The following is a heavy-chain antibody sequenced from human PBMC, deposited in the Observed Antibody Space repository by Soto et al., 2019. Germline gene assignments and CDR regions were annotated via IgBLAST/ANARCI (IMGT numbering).Heavy chain of an antibody. CDR1: GFTFSSYW. CDR2: INTDGSTI. J-gene: IGHJ3*02. D-gene: IGHD4-17*01. V-gene: IGHV3-74*01. Sequence: EVQLVESGGGLVQPGGSLRLSCAASGFTFSSYWMYWVRQDPGKGLVCVSCINTDGSTITYADSVKGRFTISRDNAKSTMYLQANNLRADDTAVYFCTREWRGRLRDAFDIWGQGTMVTVSS. CDR3: TREWRGRLRDAFDI.